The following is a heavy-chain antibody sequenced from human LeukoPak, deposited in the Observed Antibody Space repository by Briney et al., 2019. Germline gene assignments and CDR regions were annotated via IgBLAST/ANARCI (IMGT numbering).Heavy chain of an antibody. CDR1: GGSISSYY. CDR2: IYYSGST. V-gene: IGHV4-59*01. J-gene: IGHJ4*02. CDR3: AGVGITVTTYTFDY. D-gene: IGHD4-17*01. Sequence: SATLSLTCTVSGGSISSYYWSWIRQPPGKGLEWIGYIYYSGSTNYNPSLKSRVTISVDTSKNQFSLKLSSVTAADTAVYYCAGVGITVTTYTFDYWGRGTLVTVSS.